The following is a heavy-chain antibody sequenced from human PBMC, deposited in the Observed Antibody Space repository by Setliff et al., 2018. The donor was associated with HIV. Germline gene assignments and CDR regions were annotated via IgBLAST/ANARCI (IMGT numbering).Heavy chain of an antibody. D-gene: IGHD1-1*01. V-gene: IGHV1-18*01. CDR2: ISTYGGST. Sequence: ASVKVSCKASGSTSSTDAISWVRQAPGQGLEWMGWISTYGGSTNYAQKFQGRVSMTTDTSTSTVYMELTNLRSDDTAVYFCARGGNDWNQPADYWGQGTLVTVSS. CDR1: GSTSSTDA. J-gene: IGHJ4*02. CDR3: ARGGNDWNQPADY.